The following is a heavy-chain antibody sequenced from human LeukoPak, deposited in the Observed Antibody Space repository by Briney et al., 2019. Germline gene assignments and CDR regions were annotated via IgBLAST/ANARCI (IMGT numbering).Heavy chain of an antibody. CDR1: GDSVSSNSAA. Sequence: SQTLSLTCAISGDSVSSNSAAWNWIRQSPSRGLEWLGRTYYRSKWYNDYAVSVKSRITINPDTSKNQFSLQLNSVTPGDTAVYYCARTKYYYDSSGYYSYFDYWGQGTLVTVSS. D-gene: IGHD3-22*01. V-gene: IGHV6-1*01. CDR2: TYYRSKWYN. CDR3: ARTKYYYDSSGYYSYFDY. J-gene: IGHJ4*02.